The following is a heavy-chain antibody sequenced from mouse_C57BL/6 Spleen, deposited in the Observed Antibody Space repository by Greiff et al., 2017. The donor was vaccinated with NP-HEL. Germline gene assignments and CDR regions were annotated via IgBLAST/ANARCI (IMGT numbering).Heavy chain of an antibody. CDR3: ARNNDYDGGAWFAY. CDR1: GFSLTSYG. CDR2: IWSGGST. J-gene: IGHJ3*01. Sequence: QVQLQQSGPGLVQPSQSLSITCTVSGFSLTSYGVHWVRQSPGKGLEWLGVIWSGGSTDYNAAFISRQSISKDNSKRQVFIKMNSLKADDTAIYYGARNNDYDGGAWFAYWGQGTLVTVSA. D-gene: IGHD2-4*01. V-gene: IGHV2-2*01.